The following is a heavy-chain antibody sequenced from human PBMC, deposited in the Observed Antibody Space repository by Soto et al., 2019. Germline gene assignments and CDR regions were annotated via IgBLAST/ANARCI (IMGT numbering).Heavy chain of an antibody. V-gene: IGHV1-8*01. CDR1: GYTFTSYD. Sequence: ASVKVSCKASGYTFTSYDINWVRQATGQGLEWMGWMNPNSGNTGYAQKFQGRVTMTRNTSISTAYMELSSLRSEDTAVYYCARGMSGWGMTTAYYFDYWGQGTLVTV. CDR3: ARGMSGWGMTTAYYFDY. CDR2: MNPNSGNT. D-gene: IGHD4-4*01. J-gene: IGHJ4*02.